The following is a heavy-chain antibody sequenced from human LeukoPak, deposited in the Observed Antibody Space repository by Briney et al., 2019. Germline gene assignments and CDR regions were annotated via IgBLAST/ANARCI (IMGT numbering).Heavy chain of an antibody. V-gene: IGHV3-30*02. J-gene: IGHJ4*02. CDR3: AKDGGRKQWLVPPAVDY. CDR2: IRYDGSNK. Sequence: PGGSLRLSCAASGFTFSSYGMHWVRQAPGKGLEWVAFIRYDGSNKYYADSVKGRFTISRDNSKNTLYLQMNSLRAEDTAVYYCAKDGGRKQWLVPPAVDYWGQGTLVTVSS. CDR1: GFTFSSYG. D-gene: IGHD6-19*01.